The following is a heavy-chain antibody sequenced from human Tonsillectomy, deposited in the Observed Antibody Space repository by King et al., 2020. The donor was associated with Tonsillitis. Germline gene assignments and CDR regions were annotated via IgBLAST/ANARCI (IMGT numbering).Heavy chain of an antibody. CDR2: ISYDGSNK. CDR3: AKDADEWTNGGGPAIDV. Sequence: VQLVESGGGVVQPGRSLRLSCAASVFTFSSHGMHWVRRAPGKGLEWVAVISYDGSNKYYGGSVKGRFTISRDKSKNTLYLQMHSLRPEDTAVYDCAKDADEWTNGGGPAIDVWGKGTAGTVSS. J-gene: IGHJ6*04. V-gene: IGHV3-30*18. CDR1: VFTFSSHG. D-gene: IGHD3-16*01.